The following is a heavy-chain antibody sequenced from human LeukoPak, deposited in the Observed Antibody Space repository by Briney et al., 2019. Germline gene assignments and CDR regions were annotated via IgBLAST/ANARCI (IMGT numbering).Heavy chain of an antibody. CDR1: GGSISSSSYY. Sequence: PSETLSLTCTVSGGSISSSSYYWGWIRQPPGKGLEWIGSIYYSGSTYYNPSLKSRVTISVDTSKNQFSLKLSSVTAADTAVYYCARGRRGRITIFGVGNYFDYWGQGTLVTVSS. J-gene: IGHJ4*02. CDR3: ARGRRGRITIFGVGNYFDY. CDR2: IYYSGST. V-gene: IGHV4-39*01. D-gene: IGHD3-3*01.